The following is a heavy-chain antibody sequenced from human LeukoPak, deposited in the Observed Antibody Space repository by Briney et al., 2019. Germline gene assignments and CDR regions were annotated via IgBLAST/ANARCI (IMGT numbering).Heavy chain of an antibody. D-gene: IGHD1-1*01. CDR3: AKDPNWNAGLNWFDP. V-gene: IGHV3-48*01. CDR2: ISSIGSTI. Sequence: GGSLRLSCAASGFTFSTYTMNWVRQAPGKGLEWVSSISSIGSTIYYADSVKGRFTISRDNAKNSLYLQMNSLRVEDTAVYYCAKDPNWNAGLNWFDPWGQGTLVTVSS. J-gene: IGHJ5*02. CDR1: GFTFSTYT.